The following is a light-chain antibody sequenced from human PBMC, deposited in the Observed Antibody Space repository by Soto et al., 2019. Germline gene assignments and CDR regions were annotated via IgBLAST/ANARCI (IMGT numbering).Light chain of an antibody. CDR1: QSVGRNY. J-gene: IGKJ4*01. Sequence: EIVLTQSPGTLSLSPGESATLSCRASQSVGRNYLAWFQHKPDQAPRLLIYDASNRATGVPDRFSGSGSGTDFSLSDTRLEPGDFAVYYCHQSAVSPLTFGGGTTVEIK. V-gene: IGKV3-20*01. CDR2: DAS. CDR3: HQSAVSPLT.